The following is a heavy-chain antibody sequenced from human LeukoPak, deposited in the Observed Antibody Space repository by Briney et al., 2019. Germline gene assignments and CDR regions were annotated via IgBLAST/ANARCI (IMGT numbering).Heavy chain of an antibody. CDR3: ARAPQYSSSWYGDFDY. V-gene: IGHV3-30-3*01. J-gene: IGHJ4*02. Sequence: GGSLRLSCAASGFTFSSYAMHWVRQAPGKGLEWVAVISYDGSNKYYADSVKGRFTISRDNSKNTLYLQMNSLRAEDTAVYYCARAPQYSSSWYGDFDYWGRGTLVTVSS. D-gene: IGHD6-13*01. CDR1: GFTFSSYA. CDR2: ISYDGSNK.